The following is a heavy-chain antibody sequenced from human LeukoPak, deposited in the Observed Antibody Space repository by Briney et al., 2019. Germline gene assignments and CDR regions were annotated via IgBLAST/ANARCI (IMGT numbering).Heavy chain of an antibody. CDR1: GGSISNGNW. Sequence: SETLSLTCAVTGGSISNGNWWSWVRPPPGKGLEWIGEILYSGSTNYNPSLKSRVTISLDKSKNQFSLKLSSVTAADTAEYYCATYGDFPYCFYYWGQGTLVTVSS. D-gene: IGHD2-21*02. V-gene: IGHV4-4*02. J-gene: IGHJ4*02. CDR2: ILYSGST. CDR3: ATYGDFPYCFYY.